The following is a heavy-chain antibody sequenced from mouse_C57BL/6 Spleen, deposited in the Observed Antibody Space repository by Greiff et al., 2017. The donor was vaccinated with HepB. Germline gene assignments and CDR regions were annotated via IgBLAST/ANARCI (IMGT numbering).Heavy chain of an antibody. D-gene: IGHD1-1*01. J-gene: IGHJ4*01. CDR3: ARWGYYYGSSHHYYAMDY. Sequence: QVQLQQPGAELVRPGTSVKLSCKASGYTFTSYWMHWVKQRPGQGLEWIGVIDPSDSYTNYNQKFKGKATLTVDTSSRTAYMQLSSLTSEDSAVYYCARWGYYYGSSHHYYAMDYWGQGTSVTVSS. V-gene: IGHV1-59*01. CDR1: GYTFTSYW. CDR2: IDPSDSYT.